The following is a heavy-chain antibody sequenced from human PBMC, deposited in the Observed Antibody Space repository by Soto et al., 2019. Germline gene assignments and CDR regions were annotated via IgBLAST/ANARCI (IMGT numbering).Heavy chain of an antibody. J-gene: IGHJ6*02. V-gene: IGHV4-39*01. D-gene: IGHD2-15*01. CDR3: ATPSGILPQIGDYYYYGMDV. Sequence: PXETLSLTCTVSGGSISSSSYYWGWIRQPPGKGLEWIGSIYYSGSTYYNPSLKSRVTISVDTSKNQFSLKLSSVTAADTAVYYCATPSGILPQIGDYYYYGMDVWGQGTTVTVSS. CDR1: GGSISSSSYY. CDR2: IYYSGST.